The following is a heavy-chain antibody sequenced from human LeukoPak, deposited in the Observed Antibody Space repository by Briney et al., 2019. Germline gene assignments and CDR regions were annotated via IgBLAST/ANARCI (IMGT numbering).Heavy chain of an antibody. Sequence: SETLSLTCTVSGGSISSYYWSWIRQPPGKGLEWIGYIYCSGGTNYNPSLKSRVTISVDTSKNQFSLKLSSVTAADTAVYYCARAWIPQLAFDYWGQGTLVTVSS. CDR2: IYCSGGT. J-gene: IGHJ4*02. CDR1: GGSISSYY. CDR3: ARAWIPQLAFDY. D-gene: IGHD6-13*01. V-gene: IGHV4-59*01.